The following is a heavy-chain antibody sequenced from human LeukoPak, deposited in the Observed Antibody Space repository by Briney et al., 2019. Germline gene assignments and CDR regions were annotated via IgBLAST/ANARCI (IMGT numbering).Heavy chain of an antibody. D-gene: IGHD3-16*01. J-gene: IGHJ6*03. Sequence: SVKVSCKASGGTFSSYTISWVRQAPGQGLEWMGRIIPILGIANYAQKFQGRVTITADKSTSTAYMELSSLRSEDTAVYYCAREGSGGRYYYYMDVWGKGTTVTVS. V-gene: IGHV1-69*04. CDR1: GGTFSSYT. CDR3: AREGSGGRYYYYMDV. CDR2: IIPILGIA.